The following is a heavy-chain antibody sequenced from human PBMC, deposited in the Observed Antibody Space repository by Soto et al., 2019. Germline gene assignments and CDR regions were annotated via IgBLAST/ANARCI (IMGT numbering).Heavy chain of an antibody. D-gene: IGHD3-22*01. CDR1: EDTLSSYA. CDR3: VREGYYDSSGYYPGWFDP. Sequence: QVQLVQSGAEVKKPGSSVKVSCKASEDTLSSYAISWVRQAPGQGLEWMGGIIPFSGTANYAQKFQGRVTITADKSTSTAYMELSSLRSEDTAMYYCVREGYYDSSGYYPGWFDPWGQGTLVTVSS. J-gene: IGHJ5*02. CDR2: IIPFSGTA. V-gene: IGHV1-69*06.